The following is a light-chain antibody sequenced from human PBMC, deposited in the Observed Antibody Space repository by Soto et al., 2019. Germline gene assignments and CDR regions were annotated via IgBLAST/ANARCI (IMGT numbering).Light chain of an antibody. CDR2: GAS. Sequence: EIVLTQSPGTLSLSPGERATLSCRASQSVSSSYLAWYRQKPGQAPRLLIYGASRRATGIPDRFSGSGSGTDFTLTISRLEPADFAVYYCQLYGSSPGYTFGQGTKLEIK. CDR3: QLYGSSPGYT. J-gene: IGKJ2*01. V-gene: IGKV3-20*01. CDR1: QSVSSSY.